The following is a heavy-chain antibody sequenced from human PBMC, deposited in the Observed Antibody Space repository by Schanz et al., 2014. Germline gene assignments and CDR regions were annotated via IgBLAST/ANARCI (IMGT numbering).Heavy chain of an antibody. CDR1: GFTFSDYY. CDR3: ARPRFDYGEVDY. J-gene: IGHJ4*02. CDR2: ICSSGNTI. Sequence: VQLLDSGGGLVQPGGSLRLSCAASGFTFSDYYMSWIRQAPGKGLEWVSYICSSGNTIYYADSVRGRFTISRDRFQNTLYLRMSSLRAEDTAVYYCARPRFDYGEVDYWGQGTLVTVSS. D-gene: IGHD4-17*01. V-gene: IGHV3-11*04.